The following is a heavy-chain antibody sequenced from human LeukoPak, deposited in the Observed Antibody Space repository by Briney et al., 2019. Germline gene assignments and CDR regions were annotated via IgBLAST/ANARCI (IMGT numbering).Heavy chain of an antibody. CDR3: ARGDIVVVPAAMGGGWFDP. CDR2: ISGSGSTI. CDR1: GFTFSSYE. Sequence: PGGSLRLTCAASGFTFSSYEMNWVRQAPGKGLEWVSYISGSGSTIYYADSVKGRFTISRDNAKNSLYLQMNSLRAEDTAVYYCARGDIVVVPAAMGGGWFDPWGQGTLVTVSS. V-gene: IGHV3-48*03. D-gene: IGHD2-2*01. J-gene: IGHJ5*02.